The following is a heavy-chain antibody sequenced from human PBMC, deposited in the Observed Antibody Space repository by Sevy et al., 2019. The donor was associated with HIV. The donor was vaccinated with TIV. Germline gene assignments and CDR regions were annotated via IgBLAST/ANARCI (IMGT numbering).Heavy chain of an antibody. CDR3: TRDMYGIDY. D-gene: IGHD2-8*01. Sequence: GGSLRLSCAASGFTFTNYWMHWVRQAPGKGLVWVSRVDNDGSGTNYADSVKGRFTVSRDNAKNTVYLQRNSLRAEDMAVYYCTRDMYGIDYWGQGTLVTVSS. CDR2: VDNDGSGT. V-gene: IGHV3-74*01. J-gene: IGHJ4*02. CDR1: GFTFTNYW.